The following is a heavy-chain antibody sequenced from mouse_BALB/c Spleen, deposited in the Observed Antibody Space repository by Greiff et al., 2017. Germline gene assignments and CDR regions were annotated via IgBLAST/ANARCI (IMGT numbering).Heavy chain of an antibody. CDR3: AGGTTRYYFDY. CDR2: ISRGSSTI. V-gene: IGHV5-17*02. J-gene: IGHJ2*01. Sequence: EVKLMESGGGLVQPGGSRKLSCAASGFTFSSFGMHWVRQAPEKGLEWVAYISRGSSTIYYADTVKGRFTISRDNPKNTLFLQMTSLRSEDTAMYYCAGGTTRYYFDYWGQGTTLTVSS. D-gene: IGHD1-1*01. CDR1: GFTFSSFG.